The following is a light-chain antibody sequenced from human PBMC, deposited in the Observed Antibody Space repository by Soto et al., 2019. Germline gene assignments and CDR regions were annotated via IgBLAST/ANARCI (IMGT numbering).Light chain of an antibody. V-gene: IGKV3-15*01. J-gene: IGKJ1*01. CDR3: QQYNNWPHGT. CDR2: GAS. CDR1: QSVSSN. Sequence: EIVMTQSPATLSVSPGERVTLSCRASQSVSSNLAWYQQKPGQPPRILIYGASTRATGIPARFSGSGSGTEFTRTISSLPSEDFAVYHCQQYNNWPHGTCVQGTKVEIK.